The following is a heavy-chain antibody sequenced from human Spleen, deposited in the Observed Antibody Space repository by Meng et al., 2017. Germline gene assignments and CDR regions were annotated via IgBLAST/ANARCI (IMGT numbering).Heavy chain of an antibody. J-gene: IGHJ6*02. V-gene: IGHV3-21*01. CDR2: ISPFSSYI. CDR1: EFTFSSFT. Sequence: GESLKISCAASEFTFSSFTMTWVRQAPGKRLEWVSSISPFSSYIYYADSVKGRFTISRDNAKNSLYLQMNSLRVEDTALFYCARGYGDTGHGMDVWGQGTTVTVSS. D-gene: IGHD4-17*01. CDR3: ARGYGDTGHGMDV.